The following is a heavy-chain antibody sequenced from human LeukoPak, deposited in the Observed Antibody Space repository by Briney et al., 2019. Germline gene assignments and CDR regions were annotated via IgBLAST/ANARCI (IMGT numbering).Heavy chain of an antibody. CDR2: IYTSGST. Sequence: SETLSLTCTVSGGSISSYYWSWIRQPAGKGLEWIGRIYTSGSTNYNPSLKSRVTMSVDTSKNQFSLKLSSVTAADTAVYYCASQTFYGSGSYWNWFDPWGQGTLVTVSS. CDR1: GGSISSYY. J-gene: IGHJ5*02. CDR3: ASQTFYGSGSYWNWFDP. D-gene: IGHD3-10*01. V-gene: IGHV4-4*07.